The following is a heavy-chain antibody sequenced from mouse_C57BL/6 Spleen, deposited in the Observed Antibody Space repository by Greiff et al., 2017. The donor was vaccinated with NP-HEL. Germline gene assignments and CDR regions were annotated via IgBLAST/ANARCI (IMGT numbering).Heavy chain of an antibody. CDR3: AVTTWYFDV. J-gene: IGHJ1*03. CDR1: GYSITSGYY. D-gene: IGHD2-2*01. CDR2: ISYDGSN. V-gene: IGHV3-6*01. Sequence: EVQVVESGPGLVKPSQSLSLTCSVTGYSITSGYYWNWIRQFPGNKLEWMGYISYDGSNNYNPSLKNRISITRDTSKNQFFLKLNSVTTEDTATYYCAVTTWYFDVWGTGTTVTVSS.